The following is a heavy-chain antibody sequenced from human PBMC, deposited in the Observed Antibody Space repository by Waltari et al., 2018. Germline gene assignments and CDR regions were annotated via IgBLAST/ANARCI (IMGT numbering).Heavy chain of an antibody. CDR1: RGSISNYS. V-gene: IGHV4-59*01. CDR3: ARDVWDGYNGGGPYFDY. J-gene: IGHJ4*02. D-gene: IGHD3-16*01. Sequence: QSQLQESAPGLVKPSETVSLTCTVPRGSISNYSWRWIRQPPGKGLEWIGYIYYIGSTNYNPSLKSRVTISVDTSKNQFSLKLSSVTAADTAVYYCARDVWDGYNGGGPYFDYWGQGTLVTVSS. CDR2: IYYIGST.